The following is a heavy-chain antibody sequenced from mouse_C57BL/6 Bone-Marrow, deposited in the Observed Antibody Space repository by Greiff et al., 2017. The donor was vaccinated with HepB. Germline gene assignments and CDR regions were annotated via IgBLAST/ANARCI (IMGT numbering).Heavy chain of an antibody. CDR2: INPNNGGT. CDR3: ARWVLRSAWFAY. CDR1: GYTFTDYN. Sequence: EVQLQQSGPELVKPGASVKMSCKASGYTFTDYNMHWVKQSHGKSLEWIGYINPNNGGTSYNQKFKGKATLTVNKSSSTAYMELRSLTSEDSAVYYCARWVLRSAWFAYWGQGTLVTVSA. D-gene: IGHD1-1*01. V-gene: IGHV1-22*01. J-gene: IGHJ3*01.